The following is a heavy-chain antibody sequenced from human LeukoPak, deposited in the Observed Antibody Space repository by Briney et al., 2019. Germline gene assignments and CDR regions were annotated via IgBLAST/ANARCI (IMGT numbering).Heavy chain of an antibody. D-gene: IGHD2-15*01. V-gene: IGHV3-11*01. CDR3: AKAGAVVVVVAKFFDY. J-gene: IGHJ4*02. Sequence: GGSLRLSCAASGFTFSDYFMSWIRQAPGKGLEWVSYISSRASNIEYADSVKGRFTISRDNAKNSLFLQMNSLRAEDTAVYYCAKAGAVVVVVAKFFDYWGQGTLVTVSS. CDR1: GFTFSDYF. CDR2: ISSRASNI.